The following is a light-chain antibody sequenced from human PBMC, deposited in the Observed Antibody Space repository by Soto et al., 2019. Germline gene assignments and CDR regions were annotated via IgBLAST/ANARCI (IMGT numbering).Light chain of an antibody. Sequence: EIVLTQSPATLSLSPGERGTLSCRASESVTDYLAWYQQKPGQAPRLLVYDVSYRAAGIPTRFSGGGSGTDFTLTISNVEPEDFAVYYCQQRSDWPWTFGQGNKV. J-gene: IGKJ1*01. CDR2: DVS. CDR1: ESVTDY. CDR3: QQRSDWPWT. V-gene: IGKV3-11*01.